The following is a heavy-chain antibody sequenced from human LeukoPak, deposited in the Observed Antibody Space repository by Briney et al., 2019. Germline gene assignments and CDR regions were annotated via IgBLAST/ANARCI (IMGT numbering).Heavy chain of an antibody. CDR2: ISSGGSAI. V-gene: IGHV3-48*04. Sequence: GGSLRLSCAASGFTFITSGMNWVRQAPGKGLEWISYISSGGSAIYYADSVKGRFTISRDNAKNSLYLQMNSLRAEDTAVYYCAGSYGSGINYRNFDYWGQGTLVTVSS. CDR3: AGSYGSGINYRNFDY. J-gene: IGHJ4*02. D-gene: IGHD3-10*01. CDR1: GFTFITSG.